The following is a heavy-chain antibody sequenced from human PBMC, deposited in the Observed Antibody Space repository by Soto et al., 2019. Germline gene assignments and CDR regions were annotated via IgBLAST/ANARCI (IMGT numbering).Heavy chain of an antibody. D-gene: IGHD3-16*01. J-gene: IGHJ1*01. CDR3: AKDVDRLGELWGYFQN. Sequence: EVQLVESGGGLEQPGRSLRLSCTVSGFIFEDFAMHWVRQAPGQGLEWVSGINWNGVNKGYAESVLGRFTISRDNAKKSLYLDMNYLRPEDTALYFCAKDVDRLGELWGYFQNWGQGTLVTVS. V-gene: IGHV3-9*01. CDR2: INWNGVNK. CDR1: GFIFEDFA.